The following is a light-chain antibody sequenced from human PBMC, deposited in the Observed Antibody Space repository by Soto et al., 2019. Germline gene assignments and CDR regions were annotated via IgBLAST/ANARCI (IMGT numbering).Light chain of an antibody. J-gene: IGKJ1*01. V-gene: IGKV1-5*01. CDR2: DAS. Sequence: DIQMTQSPSTLSASVGDRVTITCRASQSISSWLAWYQQKPGKAPKLLIYDASSLESGVPSRFSGSGSGTVFTLTISSLQSDDFAVYYCQQYLDWPRTFGQGTKVDI. CDR3: QQYLDWPRT. CDR1: QSISSW.